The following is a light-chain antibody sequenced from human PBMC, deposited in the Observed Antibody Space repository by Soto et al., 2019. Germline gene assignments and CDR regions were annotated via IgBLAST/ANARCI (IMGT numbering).Light chain of an antibody. CDR1: QNVISN. J-gene: IGKJ1*01. CDR3: QQYATSPRT. CDR2: GAS. Sequence: SVLTQSPGTLSLSPGERATLSCRASQNVISNLAWYQQKPGQAPRLLIYGASSRATGIPDRFSGSGSGTDFTLTISRLEPEDFAVYYCQQYATSPRTFGQGTKVDIK. V-gene: IGKV3-20*01.